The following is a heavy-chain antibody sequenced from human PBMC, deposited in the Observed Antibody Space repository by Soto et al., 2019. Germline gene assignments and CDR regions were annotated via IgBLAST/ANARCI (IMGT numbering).Heavy chain of an antibody. CDR2: IYYSGST. CDR3: ARHSGGVVVIPTTTFFDY. J-gene: IGHJ4*02. D-gene: IGHD3-22*01. Sequence: SETLSLTCTVSGGSISSGDYYWSWIRQPPGKGLEWIGYIYYSGSTYYNPSLKSRVTISVDTSKNQFSLKLSSVTAADTAVYYCARHSGGVVVIPTTTFFDYWGQGTLVTVSS. CDR1: GGSISSGDYY. V-gene: IGHV4-30-4*01.